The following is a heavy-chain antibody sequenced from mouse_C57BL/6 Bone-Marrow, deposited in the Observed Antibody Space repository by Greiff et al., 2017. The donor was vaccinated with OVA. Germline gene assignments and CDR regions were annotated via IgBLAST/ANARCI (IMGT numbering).Heavy chain of an antibody. CDR1: GFTFSDYG. CDR2: ISNLAYSI. J-gene: IGHJ4*01. D-gene: IGHD1-1*01. Sequence: EVNLVESGGGLVQPGGSLKLSCAASGFTFSDYGMAWVRQAPRKGPAWVAFISNLAYSIYYADTVTGRFTISRENAKNTLYLEMSSLRSEDTAMYYCARQTTVVNAMDYWGQGTSVTVSS. CDR3: ARQTTVVNAMDY. V-gene: IGHV5-15*01.